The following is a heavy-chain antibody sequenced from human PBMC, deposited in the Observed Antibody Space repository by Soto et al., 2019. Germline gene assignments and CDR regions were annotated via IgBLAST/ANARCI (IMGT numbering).Heavy chain of an antibody. J-gene: IGHJ6*02. D-gene: IGHD2-21*01. V-gene: IGHV3-30*18. CDR2: MSHAKSNT. CDR3: VKPHHSRFYAMDV. Sequence: QVQLVESGGGVVQPGRSLRLSCAASGFIFSTYGMHWVRQAPGKGLEWVAVMSHAKSNTYYADSVKGRFTISRDNSKNKLHLQMNSLRAEDTAVYYCVKPHHSRFYAMDVWGQGTKVTVSS. CDR1: GFIFSTYG.